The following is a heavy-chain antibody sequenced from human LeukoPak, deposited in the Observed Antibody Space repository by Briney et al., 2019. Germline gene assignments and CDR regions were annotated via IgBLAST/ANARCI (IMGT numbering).Heavy chain of an antibody. D-gene: IGHD3-16*02. CDR2: IIPIFGTA. CDR1: GGTFSSYA. J-gene: IGHJ4*02. Sequence: ASVKVSCEASGGTFSSYAISWVRQAPGQGLEWMGGIIPIFGTANYAQKFQGRVTITADESTSTAYMELSSLRSEDTAVYYCATSPYYDYVWGSYRFDYWGQGTLVTVSS. CDR3: ATSPYYDYVWGSYRFDY. V-gene: IGHV1-69*13.